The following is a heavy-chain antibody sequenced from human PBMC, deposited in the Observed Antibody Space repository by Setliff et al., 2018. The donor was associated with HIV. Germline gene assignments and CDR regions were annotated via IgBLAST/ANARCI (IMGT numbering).Heavy chain of an antibody. CDR2: IYYSGST. CDR3: ARYSPRGYTLTGPY. V-gene: IGHV4-61*01. Sequence: SETLSLTCTVSGGSVSSGSYYWSWIRQPPGKGLVWIGYIYYSGSTKHNPSLKSRVTISLDTSKNQFSLKLTSVTAADTAVYYCARYSPRGYTLTGPYWGQGTLVTVSS. CDR1: GGSVSSGSYY. D-gene: IGHD6-25*01. J-gene: IGHJ4*02.